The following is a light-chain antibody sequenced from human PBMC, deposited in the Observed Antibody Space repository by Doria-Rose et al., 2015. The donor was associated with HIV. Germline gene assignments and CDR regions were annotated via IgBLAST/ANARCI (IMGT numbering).Light chain of an antibody. CDR2: AAS. Sequence: TQSPSSLSASVGDRVTITCRASQSTGSFLNWDQQRPGKAPKLLIYAASSLQNVVPSRFSGSGSGTDLTLTISSLQPEDFATYFCQQSYSTPLTFGGGTKVEIK. V-gene: IGKV1-39*01. CDR1: QSTGSF. CDR3: QQSYSTPLT. J-gene: IGKJ4*01.